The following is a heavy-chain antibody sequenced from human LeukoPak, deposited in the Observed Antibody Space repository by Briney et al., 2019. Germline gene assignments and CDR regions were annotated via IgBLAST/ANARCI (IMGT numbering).Heavy chain of an antibody. CDR2: IYTSGST. CDR3: ARVEVVPAAMEMYWYFDL. CDR1: GGSISSYY. J-gene: IGHJ2*01. D-gene: IGHD2-2*01. Sequence: SETLSLTCTVSGGSISSYYWGWIRQPAGKGLEWIGRIYTSGSTNYNPSLKSRVTMSVDTSKNQFSLKLSSVTAADTAVYYCARVEVVPAAMEMYWYFDLWGRGTLVTVSS. V-gene: IGHV4-4*07.